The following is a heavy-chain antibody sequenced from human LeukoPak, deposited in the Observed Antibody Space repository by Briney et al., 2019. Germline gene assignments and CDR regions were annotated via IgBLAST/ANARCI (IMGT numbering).Heavy chain of an antibody. D-gene: IGHD2-2*01. CDR1: GFTFSSYG. CDR2: IWYDGSNK. CDR3: ARQLPPPNWFDP. J-gene: IGHJ5*02. Sequence: PGRSLRLSCAASGFTFSSYGMHWVRQAPGKGLEWVAVIWYDGSNKYYADSVKGRFTISRDNSKNTLYLQMNSLRAEDTAVYYCARQLPPPNWFDPWGQGTLVTVSS. V-gene: IGHV3-33*08.